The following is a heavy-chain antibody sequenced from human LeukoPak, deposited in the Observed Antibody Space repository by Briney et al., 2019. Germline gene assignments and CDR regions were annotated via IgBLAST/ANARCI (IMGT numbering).Heavy chain of an antibody. Sequence: GASVKVSCKASGYTFSSYYIHWVRQAPGQGLEWMGIINPSGGSTSYAQKFQGRVTMTRDTSTSTVYMELSSLRSEATAVYYCARIACSGGRCYSGYYCYYGFDVWGQGSTVTVSS. D-gene: IGHD2-15*01. CDR1: GYTFSSYY. V-gene: IGHV1-46*01. J-gene: IGHJ6*02. CDR3: ARIACSGGRCYSGYYCYYGFDV. CDR2: INPSGGST.